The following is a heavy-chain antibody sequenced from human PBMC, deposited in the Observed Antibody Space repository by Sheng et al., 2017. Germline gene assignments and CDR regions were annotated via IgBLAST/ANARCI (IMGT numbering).Heavy chain of an antibody. V-gene: IGHV3-23*04. D-gene: IGHD3-22*01. CDR1: GFTFSSYG. J-gene: IGHJ6*03. Sequence: EVQLVESGGGLVQPGGTLRLSCAASGFTFSSYGMSWVRQAPGKGLEWVSAISSSGGSTYYADSVKGRFTISRDNSKNTLYLQMNSLRAEDTAVYYCAKGSGSNYYYYMDVWGKGTTVTVSS. CDR3: AKGSGSNYYYYMDV. CDR2: ISSSGGST.